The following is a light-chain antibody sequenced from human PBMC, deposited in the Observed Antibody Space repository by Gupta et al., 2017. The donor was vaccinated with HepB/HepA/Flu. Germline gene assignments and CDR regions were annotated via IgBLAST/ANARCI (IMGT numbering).Light chain of an antibody. Sequence: QSALTQPASVSGSPEQSIIISCTGTSSDVGGYNYVSWYQQHPGKAPKLMIYDVTNRPSGVSYRFSGSKSGNVASLTISVLQAEDEADYYCSSYTSSTTRFGGGTKLTVL. V-gene: IGLV2-14*01. CDR1: SSDVGGYNY. CDR2: DVT. J-gene: IGLJ2*01. CDR3: SSYTSSTTR.